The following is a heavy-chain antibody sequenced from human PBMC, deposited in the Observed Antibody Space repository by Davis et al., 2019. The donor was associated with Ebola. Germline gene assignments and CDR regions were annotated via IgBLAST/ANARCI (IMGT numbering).Heavy chain of an antibody. CDR2: IQADGSEK. CDR1: GFTFSNYW. CDR3: ERQGGY. D-gene: IGHD3-16*01. Sequence: GESLKISCAASGFTFSNYWMTWVRQAPGKGLEWVAHIQADGSEKYYEDSVKGRFTISSDNAKNSLYLQMNTLRAEDTAMYFCERQGGYWGQGTLVTVSS. V-gene: IGHV3-7*03. J-gene: IGHJ4*02.